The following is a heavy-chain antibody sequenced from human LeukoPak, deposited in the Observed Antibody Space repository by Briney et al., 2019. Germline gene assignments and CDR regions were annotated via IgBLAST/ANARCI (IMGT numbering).Heavy chain of an antibody. V-gene: IGHV1-2*02. CDR2: INPNSGGT. J-gene: IGHJ4*02. D-gene: IGHD6-19*01. CDR3: ATAGIAVYYFDY. Sequence: ASVKVSCKASGYTFTAYSMHWVRQAPGQGLEWMGWINPNSGGTNYAQKFQGRVTMTRDTSISTAYMELSRLRSDDTAVYYCATAGIAVYYFDYWGQGTLVTVSS. CDR1: GYTFTAYS.